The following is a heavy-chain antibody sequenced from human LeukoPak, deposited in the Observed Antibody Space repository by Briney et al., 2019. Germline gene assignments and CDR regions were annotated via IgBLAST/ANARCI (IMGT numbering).Heavy chain of an antibody. CDR1: GFTFSSYA. CDR2: ISGSGGST. V-gene: IGHV3-23*01. J-gene: IGHJ4*02. D-gene: IGHD5-12*01. CDR3: ANLYSGYSLLDY. Sequence: LSGGSLRLSCAASGFTFSSYAMSWVRQAPGKGLEWVSAISGSGGSTYYADSVKGRFTISRDNSKNMMYLQMNSLRAEDTAVYYCANLYSGYSLLDYWGQGTLVTVSS.